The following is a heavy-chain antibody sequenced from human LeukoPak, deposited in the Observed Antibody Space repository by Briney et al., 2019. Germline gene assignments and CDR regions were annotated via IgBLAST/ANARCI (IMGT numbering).Heavy chain of an antibody. CDR1: GYTFTGYY. J-gene: IGHJ5*02. Sequence: ASVKVSCKASGYTFTGYYMHGVLQAPGQGLEWMGWINPNSGGTNYAQKFQGRVTMTRDTSISTAYMELSRLRSDDTAVYYCARADIVVVPAAPPVDWFDPWGQGTLVTVSS. CDR2: INPNSGGT. CDR3: ARADIVVVPAAPPVDWFDP. V-gene: IGHV1-2*02. D-gene: IGHD2-2*01.